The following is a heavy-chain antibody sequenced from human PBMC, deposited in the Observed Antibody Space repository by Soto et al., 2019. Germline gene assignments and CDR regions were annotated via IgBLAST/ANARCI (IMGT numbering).Heavy chain of an antibody. CDR2: IYYSGST. D-gene: IGHD6-6*01. Sequence: QLQLQESGPGLVKPSETLSLTCTVSGDSISSNSYYWGWIRQPPGKGLEWIGSIYYSGSTYYNPSLKSRVTISVDTSKNQFSLKLSSVTAADTAVYYCARKDPVGIAARPSGWFDPWGQGTLVTVSS. J-gene: IGHJ5*02. CDR3: ARKDPVGIAARPSGWFDP. CDR1: GDSISSNSYY. V-gene: IGHV4-39*01.